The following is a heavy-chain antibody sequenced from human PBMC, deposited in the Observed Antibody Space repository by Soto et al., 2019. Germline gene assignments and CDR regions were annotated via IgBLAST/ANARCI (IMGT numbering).Heavy chain of an antibody. J-gene: IGHJ4*02. CDR3: AHRPSGWYLFDY. CDR2: IYWNDDK. CDR1: GFSLSTSGLG. Sequence: QITLKESGPTLVRPTQTLTLTCTFSGFSLSTSGLGVGWIRQPPGKALEWLALIYWNDDKRYSPSLKARLTITKATSKNHVVLTMPHMDPVDTSTYVCAHRPSGWYLFDYWGQGTLVTFSS. D-gene: IGHD6-19*01. V-gene: IGHV2-5*01.